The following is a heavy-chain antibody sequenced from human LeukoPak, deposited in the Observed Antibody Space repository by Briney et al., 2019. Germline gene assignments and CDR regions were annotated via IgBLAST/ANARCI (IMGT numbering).Heavy chain of an antibody. J-gene: IGHJ4*02. CDR3: ARGEEVVVEY. CDR2: INTKSGAT. D-gene: IGHD3-22*01. V-gene: IGHV1-2*02. CDR1: GYTLTGYC. Sequence: ASVKVSCKASGYTLTGYCMHWVRQAPGQGLEWLGWINTKSGATNYAQNFQGRVTMTRDTSMSTTYMELKRLRSDDTAVYYCARGEEVVVEYWGQGTLVTVSS.